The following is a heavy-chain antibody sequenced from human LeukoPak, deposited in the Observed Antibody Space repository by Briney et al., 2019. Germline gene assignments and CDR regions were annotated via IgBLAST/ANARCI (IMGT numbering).Heavy chain of an antibody. CDR3: ARGRWLVNY. V-gene: IGHV4-59*01. D-gene: IGHD6-19*01. CDR2: IYYNERT. Sequence: SETLSLTCTVSGGSISTYYWSWIRQPVGKGLEWIGYIYYNERTNYNPSVKSRVTISADTSKHQFSLKLRSVTAADTAVYYCARGRWLVNYWGQGTLVTVSS. CDR1: GGSISTYY. J-gene: IGHJ4*02.